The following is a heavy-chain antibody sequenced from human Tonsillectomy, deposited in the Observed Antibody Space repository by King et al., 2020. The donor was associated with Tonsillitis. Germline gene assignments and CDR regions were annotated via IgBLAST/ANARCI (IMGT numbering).Heavy chain of an antibody. CDR2: ISYDGSNK. V-gene: IGHV3-30*04. CDR1: GFTFSSYA. Sequence: VQLVESGGGVVQPGRSLRLSCAASGFTFSSYAMHWVRQAPGKGLEWVAVISYDGSNKYYADSVKGRFTMSRDNSKNTLYLQMNSLRTVDTALYYCARGPPRIVVTRRTLAYWGQGTLVTVSS. CDR3: ARGPPRIVVTRRTLAY. J-gene: IGHJ4*02. D-gene: IGHD3-22*01.